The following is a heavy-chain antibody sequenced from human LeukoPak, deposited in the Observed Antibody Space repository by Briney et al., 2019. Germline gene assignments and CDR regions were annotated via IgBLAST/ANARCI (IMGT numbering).Heavy chain of an antibody. CDR1: GGSFSGYY. V-gene: IGHV4-34*01. CDR3: ARARAAAVVRWFDP. Sequence: SETLSLTCAAYGGSFSGYYWSWIRQPPGKGLEWIGEINHSGSTNYNPSLKSRVTISVDTSKNQFSLKLSSVTAADTAVYYCARARAAAVVRWFDPWGQGTLVTVSS. J-gene: IGHJ5*02. D-gene: IGHD6-13*01. CDR2: INHSGST.